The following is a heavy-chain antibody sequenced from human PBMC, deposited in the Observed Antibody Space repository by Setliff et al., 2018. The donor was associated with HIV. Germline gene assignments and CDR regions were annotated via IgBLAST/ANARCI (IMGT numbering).Heavy chain of an antibody. CDR3: ARDMTTVVTHGFYYYYGMDV. J-gene: IGHJ6*02. CDR2: INEDGSEK. V-gene: IGHV3-7*01. CDR1: GYSISSGYY. Sequence: ETLSLTCTVSGYSISSGYYWGWIRQPPGKGLEWVANINEDGSEKYYVDSVKGRFTISRDNAKNSLYLQVNSLRVEDSAVYYCARDMTTVVTHGFYYYYGMDVWGQGTTVTVSS. D-gene: IGHD4-17*01.